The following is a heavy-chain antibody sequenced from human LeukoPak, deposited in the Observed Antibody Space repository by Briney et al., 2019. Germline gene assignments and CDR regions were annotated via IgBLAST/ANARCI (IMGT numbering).Heavy chain of an antibody. J-gene: IGHJ4*02. V-gene: IGHV4-59*01. Sequence: SETLSLTCSVSGGSISSFYCSWIRQPPGKGLEWIGYTSYSGSTNYNPSLKSRVTISVDTSKNQFSLKLSSVTAADTAVYYCARDARRGYSYGYRYFDYWGQGTLVTVSS. CDR3: ARDARRGYSYGYRYFDY. CDR2: TSYSGST. CDR1: GGSISSFY. D-gene: IGHD5-18*01.